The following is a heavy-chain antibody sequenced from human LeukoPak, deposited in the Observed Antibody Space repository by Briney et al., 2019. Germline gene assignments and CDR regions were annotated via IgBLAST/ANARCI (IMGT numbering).Heavy chain of an antibody. CDR2: INYRGNT. CDR1: GGSFSGSY. CDR3: ARESPRDDYGDFVVFDS. V-gene: IGHV4-34*01. Sequence: SETLSLTCAVYGGSFSGSYWNWIRQPQGKGLEWIGKINYRGNTNYNPSLWGRVTISVDTSTNQFSLKLRSVTAADTAVYFCARESPRDDYGDFVVFDSWGQGTLVTVSS. J-gene: IGHJ4*02. D-gene: IGHD4-17*01.